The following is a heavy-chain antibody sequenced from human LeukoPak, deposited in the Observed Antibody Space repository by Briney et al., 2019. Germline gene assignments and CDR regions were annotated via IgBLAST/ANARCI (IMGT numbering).Heavy chain of an antibody. J-gene: IGHJ4*02. Sequence: TSETLSLTCTVSGGSISSYYWSWIRQPPGKGLEWIGYIYYSGSTNYNPSLKSRVTISVDTSKNQFSLKLSSVTAADTAVYYCARGLDSSGYFDYWGQGTLVTVSS. CDR2: IYYSGST. V-gene: IGHV4-59*12. CDR3: ARGLDSSGYFDY. CDR1: GGSISSYY. D-gene: IGHD3-22*01.